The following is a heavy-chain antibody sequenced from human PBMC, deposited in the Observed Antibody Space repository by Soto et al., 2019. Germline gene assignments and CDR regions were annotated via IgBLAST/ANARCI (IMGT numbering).Heavy chain of an antibody. CDR2: INHSGST. Sequence: SETLSLTCAVYGGSFSGYYWSWIRQPPGKGLEWIGEINHSGSTNYNPSLKSRVTISVDTSKNQFSLKLSSVTAADTAVYYCASPTVYYDSSGYPNPYNYWGQGTLVTVS. CDR3: ASPTVYYDSSGYPNPYNY. V-gene: IGHV4-34*01. D-gene: IGHD3-22*01. CDR1: GGSFSGYY. J-gene: IGHJ4*02.